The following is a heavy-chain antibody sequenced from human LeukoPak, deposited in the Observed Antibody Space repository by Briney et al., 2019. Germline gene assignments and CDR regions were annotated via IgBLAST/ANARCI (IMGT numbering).Heavy chain of an antibody. CDR1: GYTFSKFG. J-gene: IGHJ5*02. CDR3: ARGSSGTEGFDP. Sequence: ASVKVSCKASGYTFSKFGISWVRQAPGQGLEWMGWIYNGNIKYAQSLQGRVTMTTDTTTSTAYMELRSLKSDDTAVYYCARGSSGTEGFDPWGQGTLVTVSS. CDR2: IYNGNI. D-gene: IGHD6-19*01. V-gene: IGHV1-18*01.